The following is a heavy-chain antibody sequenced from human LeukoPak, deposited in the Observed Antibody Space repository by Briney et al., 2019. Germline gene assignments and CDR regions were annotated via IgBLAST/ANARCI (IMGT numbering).Heavy chain of an antibody. V-gene: IGHV3-21*01. D-gene: IGHD3-22*01. Sequence: GGSLRLSCAASGFTFSSYSMNWVRQAPGKGLEWVSSISSSSSYIYYADSVKGRFTISRDNAKNSLYLLMNSLRAEDTAVYYCARPFNSYYYDSSGYYPYFDYWGQGTLVTVSS. J-gene: IGHJ4*02. CDR3: ARPFNSYYYDSSGYYPYFDY. CDR1: GFTFSSYS. CDR2: ISSSSSYI.